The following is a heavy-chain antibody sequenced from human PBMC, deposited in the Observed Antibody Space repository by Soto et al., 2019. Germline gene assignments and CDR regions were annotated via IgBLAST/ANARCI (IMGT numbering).Heavy chain of an antibody. CDR3: AKGRELGTPHYYYYMDV. CDR1: GLTFSSYA. V-gene: IGHV3-23*01. Sequence: GGSLRLSCAASGLTFSSYAMSWVRQAPGKGLEWVSAIIGSGGSTYYADSVKGRFTISRDNSKNTLYLQMNSLRAEDTAVYYCAKGRELGTPHYYYYMDVWGKGTTVTVSS. D-gene: IGHD1-7*01. J-gene: IGHJ6*03. CDR2: IIGSGGST.